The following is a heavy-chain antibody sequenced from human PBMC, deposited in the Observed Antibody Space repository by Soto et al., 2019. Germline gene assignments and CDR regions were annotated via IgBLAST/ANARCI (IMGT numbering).Heavy chain of an antibody. J-gene: IGHJ6*02. D-gene: IGHD5-18*01. V-gene: IGHV4-59*01. Sequence: PSETLSLTCTVSGGSISSYYWTWIRQPPGKGLEWIGYVYCSGSTNYNPSLKSRVTISVDTSKNQLSLKLSSVTAADTAVYYCARGQPSLRYSYRSLYYYGLDVWGQGTTVTVSS. CDR1: GGSISSYY. CDR2: VYCSGST. CDR3: ARGQPSLRYSYRSLYYYGLDV.